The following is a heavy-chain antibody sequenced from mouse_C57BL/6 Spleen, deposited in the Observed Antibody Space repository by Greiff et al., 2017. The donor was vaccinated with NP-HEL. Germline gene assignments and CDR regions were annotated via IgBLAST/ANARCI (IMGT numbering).Heavy chain of an antibody. CDR2: IYPSDSET. V-gene: IGHV1-61*01. CDR3: ARSGGTTVVGRDY. J-gene: IGHJ2*01. Sequence: QVQLQQPGAELVRPGSSVKLSCKASGYTFTSYWMDWVKQRPGQGLEWIGNIYPSDSETHYNQKFKDKATLTVDKSSSTAYMQLSRLTSEDSAVYYCARSGGTTVVGRDYWGQGTTLTVSS. D-gene: IGHD1-1*01. CDR1: GYTFTSYW.